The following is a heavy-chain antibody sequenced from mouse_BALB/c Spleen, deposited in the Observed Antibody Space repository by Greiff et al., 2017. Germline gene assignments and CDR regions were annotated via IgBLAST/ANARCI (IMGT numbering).Heavy chain of an antibody. Sequence: EVKLMESGGGLVKPGGSLKLSCAASGFTFSDYYMYWVRQTPEKRLEWVATISDGGSYTYYPDSVKGRFTISRDNAKNNLYLQMSSLKSEDTAMYYCARGDDYDGFAYWGQGTLVTVSA. CDR3: ARGDDYDGFAY. V-gene: IGHV5-4*02. CDR1: GFTFSDYY. CDR2: ISDGGSYT. D-gene: IGHD2-4*01. J-gene: IGHJ3*01.